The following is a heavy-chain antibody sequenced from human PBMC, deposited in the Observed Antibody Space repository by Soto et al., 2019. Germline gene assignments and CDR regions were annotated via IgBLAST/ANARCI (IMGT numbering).Heavy chain of an antibody. CDR2: IHESGKT. V-gene: IGHV4-59*01. D-gene: IGHD3-22*01. J-gene: IGHJ4*01. CDR1: GGSISTSY. Sequence: SETLSLTCTVSGGSISTSYWSWIRQPPGKGLEWIGYIHESGKTNYNPSLKSRVATSVDTSKNQFSLRLSSVTAADTATYYCARGSGYTAIDFWGQGTLVTVSS. CDR3: ARGSGYTAIDF.